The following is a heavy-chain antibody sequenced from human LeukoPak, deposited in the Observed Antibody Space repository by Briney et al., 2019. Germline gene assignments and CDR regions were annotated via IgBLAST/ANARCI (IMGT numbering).Heavy chain of an antibody. V-gene: IGHV3-74*01. CDR1: GFTCSSYW. CDR3: ARSNHADDY. Sequence: PGGSLRLSCAASGFTCSSYWMHWVRRVPGKDLVWVSRINTGGSSTTYADSVKGRFTISRDNAKNTLYLQMDSLRAEDTGVYYCARSNHADDYWGQGTLVTVSS. D-gene: IGHD1-14*01. CDR2: INTGGSST. J-gene: IGHJ4*02.